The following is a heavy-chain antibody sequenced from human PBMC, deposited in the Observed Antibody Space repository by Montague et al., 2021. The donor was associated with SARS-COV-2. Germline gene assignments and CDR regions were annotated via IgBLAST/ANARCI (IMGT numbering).Heavy chain of an antibody. J-gene: IGHJ4*02. Sequence: TLSLTCTVSGGSISCGGYYWSWIRQHPGKGLEWIGYIDYSGXTXYXXXXKXRVTISVDTSKNQFSLNLSSVTAADTAVYYCARASGKKTIFGVVIAYFDCWGQGTLVTVSS. D-gene: IGHD3-3*01. V-gene: IGHV4-31*03. CDR1: GGSISCGGYY. CDR3: ARASGKKTIFGVVIAYFDC. CDR2: IDYSGXT.